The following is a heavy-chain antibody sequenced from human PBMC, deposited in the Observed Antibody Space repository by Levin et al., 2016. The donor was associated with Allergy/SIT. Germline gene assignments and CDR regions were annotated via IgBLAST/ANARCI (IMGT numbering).Heavy chain of an antibody. D-gene: IGHD6-13*01. CDR3: ARGQSSPSRYFIVPRYYFDY. J-gene: IGHJ4*02. V-gene: IGHV4-34*01. Sequence: SETLSLTCAVYGGSFSGYYWSWIRQPPGKGLEWIGEINHSGSTNYNPSLKSRVTISVDTSKNQFSLKLSSVTAADTAVYYCARGQSSPSRYFIVPRYYFDYWGQGTLVTVSS. CDR2: INHSGST. CDR1: GGSFSGYY.